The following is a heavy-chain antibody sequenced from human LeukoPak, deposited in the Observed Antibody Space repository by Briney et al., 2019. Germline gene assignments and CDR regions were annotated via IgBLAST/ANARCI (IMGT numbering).Heavy chain of an antibody. V-gene: IGHV1-2*02. CDR3: ARDREGYYDILTGYYGVGAFDI. CDR2: INPNSGGT. D-gene: IGHD3-9*01. CDR1: GSTFTGYY. Sequence: ASVKVSCKASGSTFTGYYMHWVRQAPGQGLEWMGWINPNSGGTNYAQKFQGRVTMTRDTSISTAYMELSRLRSDDTAVYYCARDREGYYDILTGYYGVGAFDIWGQGTMVTVSS. J-gene: IGHJ3*02.